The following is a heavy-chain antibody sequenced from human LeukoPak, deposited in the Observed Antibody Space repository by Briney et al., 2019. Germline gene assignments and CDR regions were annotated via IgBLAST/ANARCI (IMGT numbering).Heavy chain of an antibody. CDR1: GGSFTDYF. Sequence: SETLSPTCDVFGGSFTDYFWTWIRQSPGKGLEWIGEINDYTGNTNYNPSLNSRVSISLEKSKNQFSLELRSVTAADTAVYYCARGRIAKIVVVHSFHYGMDVWGQGTTVTVSS. CDR3: ARGRIAKIVVVHSFHYGMDV. V-gene: IGHV4-34*01. CDR2: INDYTGNT. D-gene: IGHD3-22*01. J-gene: IGHJ6*02.